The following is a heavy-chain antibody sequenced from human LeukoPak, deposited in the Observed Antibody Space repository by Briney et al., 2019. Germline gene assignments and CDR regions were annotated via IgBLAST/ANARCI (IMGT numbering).Heavy chain of an antibody. CDR1: GFTFSDYY. CDR3: AKIADIVVVPAATAYFDY. J-gene: IGHJ4*02. CDR2: ISGSGGST. D-gene: IGHD2-2*01. Sequence: GGSLRLSCAASGFTFSDYYMSWIRQAPGKGLEWVSAISGSGGSTYYADSVKGRFTISRDNSKNTLYLQMNSLRAEDTAVYYCAKIADIVVVPAATAYFDYWGQGTLVTVSS. V-gene: IGHV3-23*01.